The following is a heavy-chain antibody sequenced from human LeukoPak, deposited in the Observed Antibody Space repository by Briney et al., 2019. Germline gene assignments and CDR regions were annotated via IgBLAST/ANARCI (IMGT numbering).Heavy chain of an antibody. CDR2: ISSSGSTI. V-gene: IGHV3-48*03. CDR3: ARDLAPYYYDSSGYSDY. D-gene: IGHD3-22*01. J-gene: IGHJ4*02. Sequence: GGSLRLSCAASVFTFSSYEMNWVRQAPGKGLEWVSYISSSGSTIYYADSVKGRFTISRDNAKNSLYLQMNSLRAEDTAVYYCARDLAPYYYDSSGYSDYWGQGTLVTVSS. CDR1: VFTFSSYE.